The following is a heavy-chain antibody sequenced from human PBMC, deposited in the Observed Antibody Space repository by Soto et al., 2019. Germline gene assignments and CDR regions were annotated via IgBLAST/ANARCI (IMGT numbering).Heavy chain of an antibody. J-gene: IGHJ6*03. D-gene: IGHD6-13*01. CDR2: SIPIFGTA. Sequence: SVKVSCKASGGTFSSYAISWVRQAPGQGLEWMGGSIPIFGTANYAQKFQGRVTITADESTSTAYMELSSLRSEDTAVYYCARRGYGSRGSYVYMDVWGKGTTVTVSS. CDR3: ARRGYGSRGSYVYMDV. V-gene: IGHV1-69*13. CDR1: GGTFSSYA.